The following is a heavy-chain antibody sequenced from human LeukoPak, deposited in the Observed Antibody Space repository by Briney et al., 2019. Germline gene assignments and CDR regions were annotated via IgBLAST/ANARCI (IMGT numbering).Heavy chain of an antibody. CDR3: ARGGAYYYDSSGYYGY. Sequence: SETLSLTCTVSGGSISSGSYYWSWIRQPAGKGLEWIGRIYTSGSTNYNPSLKSRVTISVDTSKNQFSLKLSSVTAADTAVYYCARGGAYYYDSSGYYGYCGQGTLVTVSS. D-gene: IGHD3-22*01. V-gene: IGHV4-61*02. CDR2: IYTSGST. CDR1: GGSISSGSYY. J-gene: IGHJ4*02.